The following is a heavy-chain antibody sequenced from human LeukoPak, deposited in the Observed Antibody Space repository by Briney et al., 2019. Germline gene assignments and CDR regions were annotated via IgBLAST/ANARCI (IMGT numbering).Heavy chain of an antibody. CDR2: IYYSGST. CDR1: GGSISSYY. CDR3: ARGLPGDYDGFYFDY. V-gene: IGHV4-59*01. J-gene: IGHJ4*02. D-gene: IGHD4-17*01. Sequence: SETLSLTSTVSGGSISSYYWSWIRQPPGKGLEWIGYIYYSGSTNYNPSLKSRVTISVDTSKNQFSLKLSSVTAADTAVYYCARGLPGDYDGFYFDYWGQGTLVTVSS.